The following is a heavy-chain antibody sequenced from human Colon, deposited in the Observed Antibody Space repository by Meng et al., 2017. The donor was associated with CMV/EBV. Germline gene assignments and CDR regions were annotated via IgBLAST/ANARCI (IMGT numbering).Heavy chain of an antibody. Sequence: SLKISCAASGFTFDDYAMHWVRQVPGKGLEWVSSITWNSGGTGYVDSVEGRFTISRDNAKNSLYLQMNGLRDEDNGLYYCAKDISPVGGSTGYHGMDVWGQGTTVTVSS. V-gene: IGHV3-9*01. D-gene: IGHD1-7*01. CDR3: AKDISPVGGSTGYHGMDV. CDR2: ITWNSGGT. J-gene: IGHJ6*02. CDR1: GFTFDDYA.